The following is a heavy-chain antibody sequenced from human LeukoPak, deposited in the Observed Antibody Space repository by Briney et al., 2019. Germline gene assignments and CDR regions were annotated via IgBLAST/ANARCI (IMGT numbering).Heavy chain of an antibody. CDR3: AKGSKGTYDY. CDR1: GFTFSNYV. Sequence: PGGSLRLSCVASGFTFSNYVMAWVRQAPGKGLEYVSSIIGNGDSTYYADSVKGRFTISRDNSKNTLYLQMNSLRAEDTAIYYCAKGSKGTYDYWGQGTLVTVSS. J-gene: IGHJ4*02. CDR2: IIGNGDST. V-gene: IGHV3-23*01.